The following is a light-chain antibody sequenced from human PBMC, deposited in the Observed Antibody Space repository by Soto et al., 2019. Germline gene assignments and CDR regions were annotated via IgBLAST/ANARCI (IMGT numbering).Light chain of an antibody. J-gene: IGKJ1*01. CDR2: DTS. CDR3: QQYGSSAS. Sequence: VLTQSPATLSLSPGERATLSCRASQRVSGGFLAWYQQKPGLAPRLILYDTSFRATGIPDRFSGSGSGTDFTLTISRLDPEDFAVYYCQQYGSSASFGQGTKVDIK. CDR1: QRVSGGF. V-gene: IGKV3D-20*01.